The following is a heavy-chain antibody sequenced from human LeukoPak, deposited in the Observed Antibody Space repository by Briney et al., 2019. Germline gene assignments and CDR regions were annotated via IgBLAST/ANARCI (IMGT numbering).Heavy chain of an antibody. CDR3: ARVDCRSTSCSPFDY. Sequence: PGRSLRLSFAASGFPFSTFSMHWVRQAPGKGLEWVAVILYDGSTQYYADSVRGRFPASRDNSRARLYLQMNSLRGEDTAVYYRARVDCRSTSCSPFDYWGQGNLVTVSS. V-gene: IGHV3-30*04. D-gene: IGHD2-2*01. CDR2: ILYDGSTQ. CDR1: GFPFSTFS. J-gene: IGHJ4*02.